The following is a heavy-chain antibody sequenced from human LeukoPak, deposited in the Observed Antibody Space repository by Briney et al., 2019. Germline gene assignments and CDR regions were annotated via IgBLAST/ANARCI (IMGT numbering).Heavy chain of an antibody. Sequence: SETLSLTCAVYGGSFSGYYWSWIRQPPANRLEWIKEIKHLGNTNYNPSRKSRVTISVDTSKNQFSLTVSSVTAADTAIYYCARRSGGFSSSWFDYWGRGTLVTVSS. V-gene: IGHV4-34*01. CDR1: GGSFSGYY. CDR2: IKHLGNT. CDR3: ARRSGGFSSSWFDY. J-gene: IGHJ5*01. D-gene: IGHD6-13*01.